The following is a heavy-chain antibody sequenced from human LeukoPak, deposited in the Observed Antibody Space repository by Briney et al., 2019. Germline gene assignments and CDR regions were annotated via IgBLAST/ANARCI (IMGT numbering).Heavy chain of an antibody. CDR1: GFSFSFYW. CDR3: ARVTGYSSSWYDLYYYYYYMDV. D-gene: IGHD6-13*01. J-gene: IGHJ6*03. Sequence: PGGSLRLSCAASGFSFSFYWMHWVRQAPGKGLVWVSRINSDGSSTSYADSVKGRFTISRDNAKNTLYLQMNSLRAEDTAVYYCARVTGYSSSWYDLYYYYYYMDVWGKGTTVTVSS. CDR2: INSDGSST. V-gene: IGHV3-74*01.